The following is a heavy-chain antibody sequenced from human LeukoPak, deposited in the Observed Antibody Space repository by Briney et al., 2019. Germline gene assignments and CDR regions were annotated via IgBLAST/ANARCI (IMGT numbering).Heavy chain of an antibody. CDR3: AGCSSSFDYYYYMDV. J-gene: IGHJ6*03. V-gene: IGHV3-33*01. CDR1: GFTFSSYG. D-gene: IGHD2-2*01. Sequence: GRSLRLSSAASGFTFSSYGMHWVRQAPGKGLEWVAVIWYDGSNKYYADSVKGRFTISRDNSKNTLYLQMNSLRAEDTAVYYCAGCSSSFDYYYYMDVWGKGTTVTVSS. CDR2: IWYDGSNK.